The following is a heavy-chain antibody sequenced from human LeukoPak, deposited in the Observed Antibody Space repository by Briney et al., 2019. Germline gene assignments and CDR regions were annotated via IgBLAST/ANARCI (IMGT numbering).Heavy chain of an antibody. CDR3: ARGTRGTLGYCSGGSCYSFFY. CDR1: GYTFTSYD. D-gene: IGHD2-15*01. CDR2: MNPSSGNT. J-gene: IGHJ4*02. V-gene: IGHV1-8*01. Sequence: ASVKVSCKASGYTFTSYDINWVRQATGQGLEWMGWMNPSSGNTGYAQKLQARVTMTRNTSISTAYMELSSLRSEDTAVYYCARGTRGTLGYCSGGSCYSFFYWGQGTLVTVSS.